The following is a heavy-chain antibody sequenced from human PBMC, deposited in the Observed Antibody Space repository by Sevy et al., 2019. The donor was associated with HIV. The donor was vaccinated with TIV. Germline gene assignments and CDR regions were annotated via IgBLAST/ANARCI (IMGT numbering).Heavy chain of an antibody. Sequence: SETLSLTCTVSGGSINSDHWNWIRQPPGKRLEWIGYVYYTGSTNYNPSLKNRVTISVDRTKNQFSLKLTSVTAADTAVYYCARRNDFDIWGQGTMVTVSS. CDR2: VYYTGST. CDR1: GGSINSDH. CDR3: ARRNDFDI. J-gene: IGHJ3*02. V-gene: IGHV4-59*08.